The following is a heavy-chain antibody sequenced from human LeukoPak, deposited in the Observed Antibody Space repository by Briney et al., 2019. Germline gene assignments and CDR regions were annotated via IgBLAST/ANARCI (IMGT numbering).Heavy chain of an antibody. J-gene: IGHJ4*02. CDR3: ARKLARHEFDY. D-gene: IGHD6-13*01. CDR2: IKQDGSEK. CDR1: GFTFSSYW. Sequence: PGGSLRLSCAASGFTFSSYWMSWVRQAPGKGLEWVANIKQDGSEKYYVDSVKGRFTISRDNAKNSLYLQMNSLRAEYTAVYYCARKLARHEFDYWGQETLVTVSS. V-gene: IGHV3-7*01.